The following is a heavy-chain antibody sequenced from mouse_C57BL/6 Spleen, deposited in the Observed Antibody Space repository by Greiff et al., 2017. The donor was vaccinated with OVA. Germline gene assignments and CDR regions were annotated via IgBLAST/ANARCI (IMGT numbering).Heavy chain of an antibody. CDR3: ARMDYSNWYFDV. Sequence: QVQLQQPGAELVKPGASVKMSCKASGYTFTSYWITWVKQRPGQGLEWIGDIYPRSGNTYYNEKFKGKATLTADKSSTTAYMELRSLTSEDSAVYFCARMDYSNWYFDVWGTGTTVTVSS. V-gene: IGHV1-55*01. J-gene: IGHJ1*03. D-gene: IGHD2-5*01. CDR2: IYPRSGNT. CDR1: GYTFTSYW.